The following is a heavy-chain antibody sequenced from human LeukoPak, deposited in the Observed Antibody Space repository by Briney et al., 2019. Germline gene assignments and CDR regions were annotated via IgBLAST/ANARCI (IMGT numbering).Heavy chain of an antibody. D-gene: IGHD6-19*01. CDR2: ISYDGRNI. CDR1: GFTFNNYG. V-gene: IGHV3-30*18. J-gene: IGHJ4*02. Sequence: QTGKSLRLSCAASGFTFNNYGMHWVRQAPGKGLEWAAVISYDGRNIHYPDSVKGRFTISRDISTDTLWLQMDSLRTEDTAVYYCAKTNVEQWLVNGFDYWGQGTLVTVSS. CDR3: AKTNVEQWLVNGFDY.